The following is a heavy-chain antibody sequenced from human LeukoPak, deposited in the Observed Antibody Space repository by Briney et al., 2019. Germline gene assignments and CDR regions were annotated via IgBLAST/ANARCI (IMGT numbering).Heavy chain of an antibody. Sequence: GGSLRLSCAASGFTFSSYAMHWVRQAPGKGLEWVAVISYDGSNKYYADSVKGRFTISRDNSKNTLYLQMNSLRAEDTAVYYRARGGITMIVVVISDYYYGMDVWGQGTTVTVSS. CDR1: GFTFSSYA. D-gene: IGHD3-22*01. J-gene: IGHJ6*02. CDR2: ISYDGSNK. V-gene: IGHV3-30-3*01. CDR3: ARGGITMIVVVISDYYYGMDV.